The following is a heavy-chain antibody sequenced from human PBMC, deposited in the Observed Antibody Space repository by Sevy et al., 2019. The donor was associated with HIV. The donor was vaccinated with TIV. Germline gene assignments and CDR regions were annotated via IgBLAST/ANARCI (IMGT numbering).Heavy chain of an antibody. D-gene: IGHD2-2*03. Sequence: GGSLRLSCAASGFTFSSYAMHWVRQAPGKGLEWVAVISYDGSNKYYAHSVKGRFTISRDNSKNTLYLQMNSLRAEDTAVYYCARDGYCSNTNCYSWFDPWGQGTLVTVSS. CDR1: GFTFSSYA. V-gene: IGHV3-30-3*01. J-gene: IGHJ5*02. CDR2: ISYDGSNK. CDR3: ARDGYCSNTNCYSWFDP.